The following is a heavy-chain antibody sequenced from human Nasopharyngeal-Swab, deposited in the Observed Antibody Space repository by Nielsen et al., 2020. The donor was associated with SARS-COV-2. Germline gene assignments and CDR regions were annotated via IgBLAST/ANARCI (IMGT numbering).Heavy chain of an antibody. Sequence: GESLKISCAASGFTFSSYGMHWVRQAPGKGLEWVAVISCDGSNKYYADSVKGRFTISRDNSKNTLYLQMNSLRAEDTAVYYCAKDGGGYSYGYRASFDYWGQGTLVTVSS. D-gene: IGHD5-18*01. J-gene: IGHJ4*02. CDR2: ISCDGSNK. CDR3: AKDGGGYSYGYRASFDY. CDR1: GFTFSSYG. V-gene: IGHV3-30*18.